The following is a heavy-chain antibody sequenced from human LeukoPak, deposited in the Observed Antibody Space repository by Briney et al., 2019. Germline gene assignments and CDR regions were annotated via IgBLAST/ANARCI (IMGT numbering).Heavy chain of an antibody. J-gene: IGHJ4*02. CDR2: ISSSGSTI. Sequence: PGGSLRLSCAASGFTFSDYYMSWIRQAPGKGLEWVSYISSSGSTIYYADSVKGRFTISRDNAKNSLYLQMNSLRAEDTAVYYCARDSQVDYDFWSGLKGVDYWGQGTLVTVSS. CDR1: GFTFSDYY. D-gene: IGHD3-3*01. CDR3: ARDSQVDYDFWSGLKGVDY. V-gene: IGHV3-11*01.